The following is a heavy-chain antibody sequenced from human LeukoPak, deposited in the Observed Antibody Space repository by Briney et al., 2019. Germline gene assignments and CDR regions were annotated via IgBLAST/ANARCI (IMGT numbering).Heavy chain of an antibody. J-gene: IGHJ1*01. D-gene: IGHD4-17*01. CDR1: GFTFSSYE. CDR2: ISSSGTTM. Sequence: PGGSLRLSCAASGFTFSSYEINWVRQAPGKGLEWVSYISSSGTTMYYADSVKGRFTVSRDNAKNSLYLQMSSLRAEDTAVYYCARVNAVTPSWGQGTLVTVSS. CDR3: ARVNAVTPS. V-gene: IGHV3-48*03.